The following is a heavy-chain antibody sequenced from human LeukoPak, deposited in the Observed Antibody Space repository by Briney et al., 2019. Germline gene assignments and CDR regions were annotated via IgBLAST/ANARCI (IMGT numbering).Heavy chain of an antibody. D-gene: IGHD6-25*01. V-gene: IGHV3-74*01. Sequence: GGSLRLSCAASGFTFSNYWMHWVRQAPGKGLVWVSRIKSDGSSTNYADSVEGRFTISRDNAKNTLYLQMNSLRAEDTAVYYCARDRGSDDWFDPWGQGTLVTVSS. CDR3: ARDRGSDDWFDP. CDR2: IKSDGSST. CDR1: GFTFSNYW. J-gene: IGHJ5*02.